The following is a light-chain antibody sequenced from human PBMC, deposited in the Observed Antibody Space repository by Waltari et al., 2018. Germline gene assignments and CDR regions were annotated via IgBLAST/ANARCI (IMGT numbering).Light chain of an antibody. CDR1: PILVYSDGNIY. V-gene: IGKV2-30*01. CDR2: KIS. CDR3: MHGGHWPYT. Sequence: VVLTQSPLSLPVTLGQPASISCSSSPILVYSDGNIYLNWFHQRPGQSPRRLIYKISNRDPGVPDRFSGSGSGTDLTLKISRVEAEDVGIYYCMHGGHWPYTFGQGTKLEIK. J-gene: IGKJ2*01.